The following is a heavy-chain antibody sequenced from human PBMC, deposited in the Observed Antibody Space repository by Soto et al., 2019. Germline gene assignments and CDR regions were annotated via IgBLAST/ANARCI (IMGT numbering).Heavy chain of an antibody. CDR1: GGSFSGYY. CDR3: ARGPGYCSGGSCYSGGGAFDI. V-gene: IGHV4-34*01. J-gene: IGHJ3*02. D-gene: IGHD2-15*01. CDR2: INHSGST. Sequence: QVQLQQWGAGLLKPSETLSLTCAVYGGSFSGYYWSWIRQPPGKGLEWIGEINHSGSTNYNPSLKSRVTLSVDTSKNQFSLKLSSVTAADTAVYYCARGPGYCSGGSCYSGGGAFDIWGQGTMVTVSS.